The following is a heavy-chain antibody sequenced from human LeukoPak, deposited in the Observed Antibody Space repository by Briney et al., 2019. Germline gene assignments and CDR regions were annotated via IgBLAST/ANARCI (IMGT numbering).Heavy chain of an antibody. Sequence: SETLSLTCAVYGGSFSGYYWRWIRQTPGKGLEWIGEIINSGSTHYKPSLKRRVTLSVDTFKNQFSLKVSSVTAADTAVYYCARGWRYCSGGSCYSGYMDVWGKGTTVTVSS. D-gene: IGHD2-15*01. CDR3: ARGWRYCSGGSCYSGYMDV. V-gene: IGHV4-34*01. CDR2: IINSGST. CDR1: GGSFSGYY. J-gene: IGHJ6*04.